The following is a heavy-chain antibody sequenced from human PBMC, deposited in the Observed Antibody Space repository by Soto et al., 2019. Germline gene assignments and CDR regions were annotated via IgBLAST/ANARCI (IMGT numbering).Heavy chain of an antibody. J-gene: IGHJ4*02. Sequence: SETLSLTCAVSGYSISSSNWWGWIRQPPGKGLEWIGYIYYSATTYYNPSIKSRVTMSVDTSKNQSSLKLTSVTAVDTAVYYCAGMEIQGPIDYWGKGTLVTVSS. CDR3: AGMEIQGPIDY. CDR2: IYYSATT. D-gene: IGHD3-3*01. CDR1: GYSISSSNW. V-gene: IGHV4-28*01.